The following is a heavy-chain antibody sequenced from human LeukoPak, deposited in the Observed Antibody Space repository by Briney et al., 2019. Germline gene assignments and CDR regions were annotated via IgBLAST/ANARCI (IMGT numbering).Heavy chain of an antibody. V-gene: IGHV3-23*01. CDR2: ISGSGGNT. J-gene: IGHJ4*02. CDR3: ATRYSYGSNYFDY. CDR1: GFTFSTYA. D-gene: IGHD5-18*01. Sequence: GGSLRLSCAASGFTFSTYAMSWVRQAPGKGLEWVSAISGSGGNTYFADSVKGRFTISRENSKNTLYLQMNSLRVEDTAVYYCATRYSYGSNYFDYWGQGPLVTVSS.